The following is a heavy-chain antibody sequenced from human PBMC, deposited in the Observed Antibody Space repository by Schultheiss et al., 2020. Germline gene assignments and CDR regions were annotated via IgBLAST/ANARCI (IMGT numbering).Heavy chain of an antibody. J-gene: IGHJ4*02. CDR1: GYSISSGYY. CDR2: IYYSGST. Sequence: SETLSLTCAVSGYSISSGYYWGWIRQPPGKGLEWIGSIYYSGSTYYNPSLKSRVTISVDTSKNQFSLKLSSVTAADTAVYYCARGYDYGGNRPFDYWGQGTLVTVSS. V-gene: IGHV4-38-2*01. D-gene: IGHD4-23*01. CDR3: ARGYDYGGNRPFDY.